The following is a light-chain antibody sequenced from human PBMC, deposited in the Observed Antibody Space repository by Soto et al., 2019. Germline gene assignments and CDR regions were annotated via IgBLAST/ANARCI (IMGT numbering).Light chain of an antibody. CDR2: TAS. V-gene: IGKV2-30*01. CDR3: VHSRDWPLT. Sequence: VLTQSPLSLAVTLGQSASISCRSSQSLDFSDGNTYLSWYQQRPGQSPRRLIYTASKRDSGVPDKFSGSGSGTDFTLKISRVEAEDVGGYYCVHSRDWPLTFGQGTKVEIK. CDR1: QSLDFSDGNTY. J-gene: IGKJ1*01.